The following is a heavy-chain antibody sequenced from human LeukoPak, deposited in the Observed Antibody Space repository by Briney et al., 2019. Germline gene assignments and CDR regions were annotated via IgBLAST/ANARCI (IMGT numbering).Heavy chain of an antibody. Sequence: KTSETLSLTCTVSGGSISSSSYYWGWIRQPPGKGLEWIGSIYYSGSTYYNPSLKSRVTISVDTSKNQFSLKLSSVTAADTAVYYCARGTYGASTFDIWGQGTMVTVSS. CDR3: ARGTYGASTFDI. D-gene: IGHD4-17*01. V-gene: IGHV4-39*01. CDR2: IYYSGST. J-gene: IGHJ3*02. CDR1: GGSISSSSYY.